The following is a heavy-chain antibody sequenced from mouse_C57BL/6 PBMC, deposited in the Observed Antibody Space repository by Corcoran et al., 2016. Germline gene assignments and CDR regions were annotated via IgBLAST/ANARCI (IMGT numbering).Heavy chain of an antibody. V-gene: IGHV3-6*01. CDR3: ASDGSSPAWYAY. J-gene: IGHJ3*01. CDR1: GYSINNGYN. D-gene: IGHD1-1*01. Sequence: DVQLQESGPDLVKPSQSLNLTCTVTGYSINNGYNCNGIRRFPGNKQEWMGNISYDGSNNYNPSLKNRISITSDTSKNKFFLKLNSVTTEDTATYYCASDGSSPAWYAYWGQGTLVTVSA. CDR2: ISYDGSN.